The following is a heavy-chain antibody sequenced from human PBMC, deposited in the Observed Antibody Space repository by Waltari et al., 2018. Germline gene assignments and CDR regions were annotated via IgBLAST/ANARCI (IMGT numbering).Heavy chain of an antibody. CDR1: GFTFNDYG. Sequence: EVQLVESGGGMLRPGGSLRLSCAASGFTFNDYGMSWVRQVPGKGLGGVSGINWSGARTSYADSVMGRFTVSRDNAMNSLYLEMSSLRAEDTALYYCVREVFGSGWRESYFFDYWGQGTVVTVSS. V-gene: IGHV3-20*04. J-gene: IGHJ4*02. CDR3: VREVFGSGWRESYFFDY. D-gene: IGHD6-19*01. CDR2: INWSGART.